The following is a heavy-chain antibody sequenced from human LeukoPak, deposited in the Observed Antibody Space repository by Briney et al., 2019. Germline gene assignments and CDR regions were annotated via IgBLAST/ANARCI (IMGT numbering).Heavy chain of an antibody. CDR2: MNPNSGNT. V-gene: IGHV1-8*01. CDR1: GYTFTNYD. D-gene: IGHD1-26*01. CDR3: ARDIAGATKGGWFDT. Sequence: ASVKVSCKASGYTFTNYDINWVRQATGQGLEWMGWMNPNSGNTGYAQKIQGRVTMTGNTSISTAYMELSSLRSEDTALYYCARDIAGATKGGWFDTWGQGTPVTVSS. J-gene: IGHJ5*02.